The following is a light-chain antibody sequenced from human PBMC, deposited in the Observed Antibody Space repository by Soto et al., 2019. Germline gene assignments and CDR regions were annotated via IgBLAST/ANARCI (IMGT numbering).Light chain of an antibody. CDR2: GAS. CDR1: QSVSSSY. V-gene: IGKV3-20*01. Sequence: ESVLTQSPGTLSLSPGERATLSCRASQSVSSSYLAWYQQKPGQAPRLLIYGASSRATGIPDRFSGSGSGTDFTLTISRLEPEDFAVYYCQQYGSSHSITFGQGTRLEIK. J-gene: IGKJ5*01. CDR3: QQYGSSHSIT.